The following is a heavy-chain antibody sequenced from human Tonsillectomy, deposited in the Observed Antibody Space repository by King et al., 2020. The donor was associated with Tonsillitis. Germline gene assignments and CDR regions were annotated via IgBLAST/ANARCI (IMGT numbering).Heavy chain of an antibody. CDR1: GFTSSSYA. Sequence: VQLVESGGGLVKPGGSLRLFCAASGFTSSSYAMSWVRQAPGKGLEWVSGISGSGGSTYYAYSVKGRFTISRDNSKNTLYLQMNSLSAEDTAVYYCAKAYLNSYYYILTGYSNWGQGTLVTVSS. D-gene: IGHD3-9*01. V-gene: IGHV3-23*04. CDR3: AKAYLNSYYYILTGYSN. CDR2: ISGSGGST. J-gene: IGHJ4*02.